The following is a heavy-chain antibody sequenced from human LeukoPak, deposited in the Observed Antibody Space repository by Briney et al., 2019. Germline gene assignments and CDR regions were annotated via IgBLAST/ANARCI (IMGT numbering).Heavy chain of an antibody. Sequence: ASVKVSCQASGYSFTSYAMHWVRQAPGQGLEWMGWINADNGDTKYSQKFQGRVTITRDTSASTAYMEVSSLRSEDTAVYYCARDVSSSSDYWGQGILVTVSS. CDR2: INADNGDT. J-gene: IGHJ4*02. V-gene: IGHV1-3*01. CDR3: ARDVSSSSDY. CDR1: GYSFTSYA. D-gene: IGHD6-6*01.